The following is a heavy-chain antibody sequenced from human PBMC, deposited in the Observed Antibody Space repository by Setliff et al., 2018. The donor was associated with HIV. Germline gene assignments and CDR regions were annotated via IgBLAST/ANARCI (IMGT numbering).Heavy chain of an antibody. D-gene: IGHD2-21*01. Sequence: SETLSLTCSVSGVSINRTDHYWSWIRQPPGKGLEWIGYIYISGNTMYNPSLKSRVTMSLDTPKNQVSLKLTSVTAADTAVYYCARRSIVGSTRGYYYYALDVWGQGTTVTVSS. J-gene: IGHJ6*02. CDR3: ARRSIVGSTRGYYYYALDV. CDR1: GVSINRTDHY. CDR2: IYISGNT. V-gene: IGHV4-4*09.